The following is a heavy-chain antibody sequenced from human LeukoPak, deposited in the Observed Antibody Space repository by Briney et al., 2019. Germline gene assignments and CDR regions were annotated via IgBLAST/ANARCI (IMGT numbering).Heavy chain of an antibody. D-gene: IGHD3-10*01. J-gene: IGHJ4*02. Sequence: GGSLRLSCAASGFTFTSYAMGWVRQAPGKGLEWDSGISAGGGGTYYADSVKGRFTISRDNSKSTLYLQMNSLRAEDTAIYYCAKDLRSGSNYGFFDYWGQGTLVTASS. CDR2: ISAGGGGT. CDR1: GFTFTSYA. CDR3: AKDLRSGSNYGFFDY. V-gene: IGHV3-23*01.